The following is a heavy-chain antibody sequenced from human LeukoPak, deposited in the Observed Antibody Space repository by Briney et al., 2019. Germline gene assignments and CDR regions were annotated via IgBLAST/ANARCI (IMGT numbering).Heavy chain of an antibody. CDR2: IIPIFGTA. Sequence: SVKVSCKASGGTFSSYAISWVRQAPGQGLEWMGGIIPIFGTANYAQKFQGRVTITADKSTSTAYMELSRLRSDDTAVYYCRVYYYDSSGYSQTDAFDIWGQGTMVTVSS. D-gene: IGHD3-22*01. CDR3: RVYYYDSSGYSQTDAFDI. J-gene: IGHJ3*02. CDR1: GGTFSSYA. V-gene: IGHV1-69*06.